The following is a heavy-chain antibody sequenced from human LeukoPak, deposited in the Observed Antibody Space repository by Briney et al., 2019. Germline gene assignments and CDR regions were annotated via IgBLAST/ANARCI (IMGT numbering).Heavy chain of an antibody. J-gene: IGHJ5*02. D-gene: IGHD3-3*01. V-gene: IGHV4-34*01. CDR3: ARARRITIFGVGRNWFDP. CDR2: INHSGST. CDR1: GGSFSGYY. Sequence: SETLSLTCAVYGGSFSGYYWNWIRQPPGKGLEWIGEINHSGSTNYNPSLKSRVTISVDTSKNQFSLKLSSVTAADTAVYYCARARRITIFGVGRNWFDPWGQGTLVTVSS.